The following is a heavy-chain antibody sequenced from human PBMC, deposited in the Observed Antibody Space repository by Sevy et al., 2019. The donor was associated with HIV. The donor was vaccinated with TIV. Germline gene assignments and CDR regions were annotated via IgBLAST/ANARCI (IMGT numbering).Heavy chain of an antibody. V-gene: IGHV3-30*18. J-gene: IGHJ4*02. Sequence: GGSLRLSCAASGVTFSNYGVHWVRQAPGKGLEWVAFISYNGNNKYYIDSVKGRFTISRNNSNNTVSLQMNSLRAADTAVYFCGKESSDSSGYYRGGIDNWGQGTLVTVSS. CDR2: ISYNGNNK. D-gene: IGHD3-22*01. CDR1: GVTFSNYG. CDR3: GKESSDSSGYYRGGIDN.